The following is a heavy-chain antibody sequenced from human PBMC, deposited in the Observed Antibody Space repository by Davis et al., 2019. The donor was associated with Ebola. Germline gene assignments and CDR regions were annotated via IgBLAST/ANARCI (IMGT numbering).Heavy chain of an antibody. J-gene: IGHJ4*02. CDR3: ARDYLFAFDS. V-gene: IGHV3-48*02. CDR2: INTRGDAR. CDR1: GFTFTSYS. Sequence: GESLKTPCVTSGFTFTSYSFNWVRQSPGRGLEWVAHINTRGDARVYADSVKGRFAISRDDATNSIYLQMDPLKHEDAAVYFCARDYLFAFDSWGQGTPVTVSS.